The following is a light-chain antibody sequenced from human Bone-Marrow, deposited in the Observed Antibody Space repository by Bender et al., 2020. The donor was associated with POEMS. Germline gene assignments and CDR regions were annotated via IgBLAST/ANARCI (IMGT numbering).Light chain of an antibody. CDR1: NIGSET. CDR2: KDN. CDR3: QSSDSSGDISV. V-gene: IGLV3-25*02. Sequence: SYELTQPPSVSVAPGKTARITCGGNNIGSETVHWYQQKPGQAPVLVIYKDNERPSGIPERFSGSSSGTTVTLTISGVQAADEADYYCQSSDSSGDISVFGGGTKLTVL. J-gene: IGLJ2*01.